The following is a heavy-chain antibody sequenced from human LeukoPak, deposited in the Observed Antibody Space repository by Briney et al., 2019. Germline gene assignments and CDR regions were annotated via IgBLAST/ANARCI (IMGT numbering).Heavy chain of an antibody. V-gene: IGHV3-23*01. J-gene: IGHJ4*02. Sequence: HAGGSLRLSCAASGFTFSSYAMSWVRQAPGKGLEWVSAISGSGGSTYYADSVKGRFTISRDNSKNTLYLQMNSLRAEDTAVYYCAKDSQRSPTHIVVVVAATSDYWGQGTLVTVSS. CDR3: AKDSQRSPTHIVVVVAATSDY. CDR2: ISGSGGST. D-gene: IGHD2-15*01. CDR1: GFTFSSYA.